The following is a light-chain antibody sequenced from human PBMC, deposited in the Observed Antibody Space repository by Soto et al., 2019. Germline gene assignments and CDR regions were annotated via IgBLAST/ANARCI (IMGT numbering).Light chain of an antibody. CDR2: DTS. CDR3: QQDGASRWT. CDR1: QSVSTN. V-gene: IGKV3D-15*01. J-gene: IGKJ1*01. Sequence: VMTQSPSTLSVSPGERAALSCRASQSVSTNLAWYQQKPGQPPRLLLYDTSTRATGIPDRFSGSGSGTDFTHTISRLEPEDFAVYHCQQDGASRWTFGQGTKV.